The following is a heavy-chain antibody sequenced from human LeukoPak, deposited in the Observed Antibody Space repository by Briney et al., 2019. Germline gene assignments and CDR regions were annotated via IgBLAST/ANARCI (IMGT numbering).Heavy chain of an antibody. V-gene: IGHV3-23*01. CDR3: AKPRNPVLKLTYYFDY. CDR1: GFTFSSYA. CDR2: ISGSGGST. Sequence: GGSLRLSCAASGFTFSSYAMSWVRQAPGKGLEWVSAISGSGGSTYYADSVKGRFTISRDNSKNTLYLQMNSLRAEDTAVYYCAKPRNPVLKLTYYFDYWGQGTLVTVSS. J-gene: IGHJ4*02. D-gene: IGHD4-23*01.